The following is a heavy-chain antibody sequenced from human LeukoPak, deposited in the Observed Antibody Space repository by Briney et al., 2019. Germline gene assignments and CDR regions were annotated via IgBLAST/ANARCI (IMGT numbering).Heavy chain of an antibody. CDR2: IRYDGSNK. V-gene: IGHV3-30*02. CDR1: GFTFSSYG. Sequence: GGSLRLSCAASGFTFSSYGMHWVRQAPGKGLEWVAFIRYDGSNKYYADSVKGRFTISRDNSKNTLYLQMNSLRAEDTAVYYCAKELKITMIVVAPTGYWGQGTLVTVSS. J-gene: IGHJ4*02. CDR3: AKELKITMIVVAPTGY. D-gene: IGHD3-22*01.